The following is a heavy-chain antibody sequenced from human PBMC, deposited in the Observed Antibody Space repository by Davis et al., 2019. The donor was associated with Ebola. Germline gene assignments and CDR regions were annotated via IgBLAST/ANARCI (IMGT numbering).Heavy chain of an antibody. CDR3: AKDKGRSGYNFDS. D-gene: IGHD6-19*01. J-gene: IGHJ4*02. CDR1: GFTFSRSA. V-gene: IGHV3-23*01. CDR2: ISGGGGST. Sequence: GGSLRLSCAASGFTFSRSAMSWVRQAPEKGLEWVSTISGGGGSTYYAASLGGRLSISRDNSNNMMYLEMNSLRAEDTAVYYCAKDKGRSGYNFDSWGRGTLVTVSS.